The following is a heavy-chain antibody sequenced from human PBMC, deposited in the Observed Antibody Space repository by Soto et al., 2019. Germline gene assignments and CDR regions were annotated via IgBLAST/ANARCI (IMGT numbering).Heavy chain of an antibody. Sequence: GGSLRLSCAASGFTFSSYWMSWVRQAPGKGLEWVANIKADGSGKWCVDSVKGRFTISRDNAKSSLYLQMNSLGAEDTAVYYCAKCEMGRDYGDYEEESGTFDYWGQGTLVTVSS. CDR2: IKADGSGK. D-gene: IGHD4-17*01. V-gene: IGHV3-7*03. CDR3: AKCEMGRDYGDYEEESGTFDY. J-gene: IGHJ4*02. CDR1: GFTFSSYW.